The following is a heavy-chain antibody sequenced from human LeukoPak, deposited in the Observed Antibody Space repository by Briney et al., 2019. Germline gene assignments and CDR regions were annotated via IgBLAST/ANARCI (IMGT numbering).Heavy chain of an antibody. V-gene: IGHV1-58*01. CDR1: GFTFTSSA. J-gene: IGHJ5*02. CDR2: IVVGSGNT. Sequence: SVKVSCKASGFTFTSSAVQWVRQARGQRLEWIGWIVVGSGNTNYAQKFQERVTITRDMSTSTAYMELSSLRSEDTAVYYCAVYCSSSSCPPNWFDPWGQGTLVTVSS. CDR3: AVYCSSSSCPPNWFDP. D-gene: IGHD2-2*01.